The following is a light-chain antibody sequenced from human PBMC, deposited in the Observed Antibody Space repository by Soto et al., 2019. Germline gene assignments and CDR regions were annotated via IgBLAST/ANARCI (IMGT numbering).Light chain of an antibody. Sequence: EIVMTQSPATLSVSPGERATLSCRASQAINNNVAWYQLKDGQAPRLLIYGASSRATGIPDRFSGSGSGTDFSLTISRLEPEDFAVYYCQQYGSSQWTFGQGTKVDIK. CDR2: GAS. V-gene: IGKV3-20*01. CDR3: QQYGSSQWT. CDR1: QAINNN. J-gene: IGKJ1*01.